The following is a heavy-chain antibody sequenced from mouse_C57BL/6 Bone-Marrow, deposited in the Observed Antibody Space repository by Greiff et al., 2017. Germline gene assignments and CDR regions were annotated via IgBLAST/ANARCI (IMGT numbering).Heavy chain of an antibody. J-gene: IGHJ4*01. CDR1: GFTFSSYA. CDR3: TRVARDDVCYARDY. CDR2: ISSGGDYI. Sequence: EVQVVESGEGLVKPGGSLKLSCAASGFTFSSYAMSWVRQTPEKRLEWVAYISSGGDYIYYADTVKGRFTISRDNARNTLYLQMSSLKSEDTAMYYCTRVARDDVCYARDYWGQGTSVTVSS. V-gene: IGHV5-9-1*02. D-gene: IGHD2-12*01.